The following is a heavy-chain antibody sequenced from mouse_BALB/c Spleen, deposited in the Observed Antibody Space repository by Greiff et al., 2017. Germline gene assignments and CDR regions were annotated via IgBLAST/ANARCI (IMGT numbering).Heavy chain of an antibody. D-gene: IGHD2-3*01. Sequence: QVQLQQPGAELVKPGASVKLSCKASGYTFTSYWMHWVKQRPGQGLEWIGEIDPSDSYTNYNQKFKGKATLTVDKSSSTAYMQLSSLTSEDSAVYYCARGYSDAMDYWGQGTSVTVSS. CDR3: ARGYSDAMDY. CDR1: GYTFTSYW. CDR2: IDPSDSYT. V-gene: IGHV1-69*02. J-gene: IGHJ4*01.